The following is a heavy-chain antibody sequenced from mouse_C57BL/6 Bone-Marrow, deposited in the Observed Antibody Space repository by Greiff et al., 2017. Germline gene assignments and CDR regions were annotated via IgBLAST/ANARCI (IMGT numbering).Heavy chain of an antibody. J-gene: IGHJ3*01. CDR2: IHPSDSDT. Sequence: QVQLQQPGAELVKPGASVKVSCKASGYTFTSYWMHWVKQRPGQGLEWIGRIHPSDSDTNYNHKFKGKATLTVDKSSSTAYMQLSSLTSEASAVYCCAIGGDGYYVVPFAYWGQGTLVTVSA. CDR1: GYTFTSYW. V-gene: IGHV1-74*01. D-gene: IGHD2-3*01. CDR3: AIGGDGYYVVPFAY.